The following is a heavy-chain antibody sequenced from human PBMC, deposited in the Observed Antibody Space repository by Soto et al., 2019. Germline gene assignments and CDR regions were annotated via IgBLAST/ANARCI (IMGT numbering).Heavy chain of an antibody. CDR1: GYTFSHYY. CDR3: ARDTRSDSNWFDP. J-gene: IGHJ5*02. V-gene: IGHV1-46*03. CDR2: LHPNTGST. D-gene: IGHD2-21*02. Sequence: ASVKGSCKTSGYTFSHYYMHWVRQAPGQGLEWMAILHPNTGSTKYAQKFQGRVTVTRDSSTSTVYMELSRLTSEDTAVYYCARDTRSDSNWFDPWGQGTRSPSPQ.